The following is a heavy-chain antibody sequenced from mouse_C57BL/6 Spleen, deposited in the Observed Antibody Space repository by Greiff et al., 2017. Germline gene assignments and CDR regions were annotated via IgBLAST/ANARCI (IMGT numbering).Heavy chain of an antibody. V-gene: IGHV14-3*01. CDR2: IGPANGNT. CDR3: ARSGDAWFAY. J-gene: IGHJ3*01. D-gene: IGHD3-1*01. CDR1: GFNIQNTY. Sequence: VQLQQSVAELVRPGASVKLSCTASGFNIQNTYMHWVKQRPEQGLEWIGRIGPANGNTKYAPKFQGKATITADTSSNTAYLQLSSLTSEDTAIYYCARSGDAWFAYWGQGTLVTVSA.